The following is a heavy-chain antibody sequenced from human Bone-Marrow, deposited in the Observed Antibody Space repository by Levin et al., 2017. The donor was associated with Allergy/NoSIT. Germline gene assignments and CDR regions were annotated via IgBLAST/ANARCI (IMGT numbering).Heavy chain of an antibody. CDR1: GGSFSGYY. J-gene: IGHJ5*02. V-gene: IGHV4-34*01. Sequence: PGGSLRLSCAVYGGSFSGYYWSWIRQPPGKGLEWIGEINHSGSTNYNPSLKSRVTISVDTSKNQFSLKLSSVTAADTAVYYCARAPLLHIVVVPAARGYNWFDPWGQGTLVTVSS. D-gene: IGHD2-2*01. CDR2: INHSGST. CDR3: ARAPLLHIVVVPAARGYNWFDP.